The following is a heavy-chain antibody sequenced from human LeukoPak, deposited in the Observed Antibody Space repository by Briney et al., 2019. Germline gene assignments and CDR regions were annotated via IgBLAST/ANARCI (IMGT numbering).Heavy chain of an antibody. J-gene: IGHJ6*03. V-gene: IGHV3-7*01. D-gene: IGHD6-19*01. CDR1: GFTFSSYL. Sequence: GGSLRLSCAASGFTFSSYLMSWVRQAPGKGLEWVANIKQDGSEKYYVDSVKGRFTISRDNAKNSLYLQMNNLRAEDTAVYYCARDRYSSGWSDYMDVWGKGTTVTVSS. CDR2: IKQDGSEK. CDR3: ARDRYSSGWSDYMDV.